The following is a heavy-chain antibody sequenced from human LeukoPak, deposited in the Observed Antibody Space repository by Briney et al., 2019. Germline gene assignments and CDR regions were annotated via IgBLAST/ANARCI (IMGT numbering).Heavy chain of an antibody. Sequence: ETSETLSLTCTVSGGSISSSSYYWGWIRQPPGKGLEWIGSIYYSGSTYYNPSLKSRVTISVDTSKNQFSLKLSSVTAAETAVYYCARHQSGYTYGYDVTGGDYWGQGTLVTVSS. D-gene: IGHD5-18*01. CDR3: ARHQSGYTYGYDVTGGDY. V-gene: IGHV4-39*01. CDR1: GGSISSSSYY. J-gene: IGHJ4*02. CDR2: IYYSGST.